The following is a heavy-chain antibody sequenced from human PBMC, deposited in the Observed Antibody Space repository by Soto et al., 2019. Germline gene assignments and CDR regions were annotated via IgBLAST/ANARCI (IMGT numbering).Heavy chain of an antibody. CDR1: GFTFSTYS. CDR2: MSSRSLTI. V-gene: IGHV3-48*02. Sequence: GGSLRLSCAASGFTFSTYSMNRVRKAPGKGLEWVSYMSSRSLTIYYTDSVKGRFTISRDNAKNSLYLQMNSLRDEDTAVYYCARGGSSSDNGMDVWGQGTTVTVSS. D-gene: IGHD6-6*01. J-gene: IGHJ6*02. CDR3: ARGGSSSDNGMDV.